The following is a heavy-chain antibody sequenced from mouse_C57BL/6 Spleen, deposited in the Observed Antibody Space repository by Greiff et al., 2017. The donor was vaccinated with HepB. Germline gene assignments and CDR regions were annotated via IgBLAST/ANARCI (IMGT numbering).Heavy chain of an antibody. CDR1: GYTFTSYW. Sequence: QVQLQQPGAELVKPGASVKMSCKASGYTFTSYWITWVKQRPGQGLEWIGDIYPGSGSTNYNEKFKSKATLTVDTSSSTAYMQLSSLTSEDSAVYYCARYYYGYDTAWFAYWGQGTLVTVSA. CDR3: ARYYYGYDTAWFAY. CDR2: IYPGSGST. D-gene: IGHD2-2*01. J-gene: IGHJ3*01. V-gene: IGHV1-55*01.